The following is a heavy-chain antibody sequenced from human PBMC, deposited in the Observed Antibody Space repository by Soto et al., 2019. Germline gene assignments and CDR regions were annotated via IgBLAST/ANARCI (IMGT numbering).Heavy chain of an antibody. CDR3: ARHPPGRWLQSEGAFDI. J-gene: IGHJ3*02. CDR2: INAGNGDT. V-gene: IGHV1-3*01. Sequence: ASVKVSCKASGYTFTNYAIHWVRQAPGQRLEWMGWINAGNGDTKYSQKFQGRVTITRDTSASTAYIELSSLRSEDTAVYYCARHPPGRWLQSEGAFDIWGQGTMVTVSS. CDR1: GYTFTNYA. D-gene: IGHD5-12*01.